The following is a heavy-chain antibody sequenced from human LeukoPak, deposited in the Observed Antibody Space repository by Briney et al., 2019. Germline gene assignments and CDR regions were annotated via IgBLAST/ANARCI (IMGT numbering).Heavy chain of an antibody. CDR1: GYSFTTLD. J-gene: IGHJ4*02. CDR2: VNPNNGLT. CDR3: AGGRVSFF. Sequence: ASVKVSCKASGYSFTTLDINWVRQATGQGLEWVGWVNPNNGLTGYAQKFQGRVTLTSDTSTNTAYMELSSLSSDDTAVYYCAGGRVSFFWGQGTPVTVSP. V-gene: IGHV1-8*01.